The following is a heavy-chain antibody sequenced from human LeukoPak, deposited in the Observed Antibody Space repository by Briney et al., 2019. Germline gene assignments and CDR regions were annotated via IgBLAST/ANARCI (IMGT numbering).Heavy chain of an antibody. CDR2: IKEHRSEK. V-gene: IGHV3-7*01. J-gene: IGHJ6*03. CDR3: ARDNRGVVRGIWYYYYMDV. Sequence: PGGSLRLTCATSGFTFRNYGMNWIRQAPGKGLEWVANIKEHRSEKNYVDSVKGRFSISRDNAKNSLYLEMNSLRAEDTAVYYCARDNRGVVRGIWYYYYMDVWGKGTTVTVSS. D-gene: IGHD3-10*01. CDR1: GFTFRNYG.